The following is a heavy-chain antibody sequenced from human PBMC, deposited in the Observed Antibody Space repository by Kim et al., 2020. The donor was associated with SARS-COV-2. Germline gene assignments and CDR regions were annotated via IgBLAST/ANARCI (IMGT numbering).Heavy chain of an antibody. CDR3: AKDATHDFWSGDNMRYYYYGMDV. J-gene: IGHJ6*02. CDR1: GFTFSSYG. V-gene: IGHV3-30*18. D-gene: IGHD3-3*01. Sequence: GGSLRLSCAASGFTFSSYGMHWVRQAPGKGLEWVAVISYDGSNKYYADSVKGRFTISRDNSKNTLYLQMNSLRAEDTAVYYCAKDATHDFWSGDNMRYYYYGMDVWGQGTTVTVSS. CDR2: ISYDGSNK.